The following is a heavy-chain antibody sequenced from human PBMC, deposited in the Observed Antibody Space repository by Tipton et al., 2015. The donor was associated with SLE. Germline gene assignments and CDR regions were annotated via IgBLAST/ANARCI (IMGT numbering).Heavy chain of an antibody. CDR1: DGSLSGYY. CDR2: INHSGST. J-gene: IGHJ4*02. Sequence: TLSLTCAVYDGSLSGYYWSWIRQSPGKGLEWIGEINHSGSTKYSSSLRSRVTISVDTFKNQLSLKLRSVTASDVAVYYCARGSYDLSPTGVSPNPRYFDYWGQGTLVTVSS. D-gene: IGHD3-3*01. CDR3: ARGSYDLSPTGVSPNPRYFDY. V-gene: IGHV4-34*01.